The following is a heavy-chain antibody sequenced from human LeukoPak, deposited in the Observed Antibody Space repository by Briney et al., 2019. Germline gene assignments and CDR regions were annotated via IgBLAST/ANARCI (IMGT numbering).Heavy chain of an antibody. CDR2: ITGSGVSI. CDR1: GFTFSTSA. D-gene: IGHD2-15*01. CDR3: ATYRGRGSPFDF. V-gene: IGHV3-23*01. Sequence: GGSLRLSCAASGFTFSTSAMTWVRQTPEKELEWVSGITGSGVSIKYADSVRGRFTISRDNSKNTVYLDMNSLRAEDTAVYYCATYRGRGSPFDFWGKGTQVTVSS. J-gene: IGHJ4*02.